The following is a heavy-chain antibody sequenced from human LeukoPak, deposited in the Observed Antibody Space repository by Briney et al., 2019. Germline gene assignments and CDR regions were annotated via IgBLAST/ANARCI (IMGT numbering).Heavy chain of an antibody. CDR3: ARRYGSGSSGTFDY. J-gene: IGHJ4*02. CDR1: GGSISSYY. CDR2: IYYSGST. V-gene: IGHV4-59*01. Sequence: PSETLSLTCTVSGGSISSYYWIWIRQPPGKGLEWVAYIYYSGSTNYNPSLKSRVTISVDTSKNQFSLKLSSVTAANTAVYYCARRYGSGSSGTFDYWGQGTLVTVSS. D-gene: IGHD3-10*01.